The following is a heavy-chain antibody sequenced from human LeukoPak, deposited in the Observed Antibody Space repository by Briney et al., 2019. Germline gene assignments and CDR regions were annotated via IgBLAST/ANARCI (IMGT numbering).Heavy chain of an antibody. CDR2: ISSSSSYI. V-gene: IGHV3-21*04. CDR3: AKNLMDYYDSSGYCLGY. CDR1: GFTFSSYS. D-gene: IGHD3-22*01. J-gene: IGHJ4*02. Sequence: GGSLRLSCAASGFTFSSYSMNWVRQAPGKGLEWVSFISSSSSYIYYADSMKGRFTISRDNSKNTLYLQMNSLSAEDTAVYYCAKNLMDYYDSSGYCLGYWGQGTLVTVSS.